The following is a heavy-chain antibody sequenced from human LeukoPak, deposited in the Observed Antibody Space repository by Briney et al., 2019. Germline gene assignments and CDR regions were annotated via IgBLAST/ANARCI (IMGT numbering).Heavy chain of an antibody. CDR1: GFTFEDYV. V-gene: IGHV3-9*01. Sequence: GGSLRLSCVASGFTFEDYVMHWVRQIPGKGLEWVAAINWNSGKIDYADSVDGRFSISGDNAKNSLYLQMRDLRTEDTAVYYCAKDYAYCSGGSCYLFDNWGQGTLVIVSS. CDR3: AKDYAYCSGGSCYLFDN. CDR2: INWNSGKI. J-gene: IGHJ4*02. D-gene: IGHD2-15*01.